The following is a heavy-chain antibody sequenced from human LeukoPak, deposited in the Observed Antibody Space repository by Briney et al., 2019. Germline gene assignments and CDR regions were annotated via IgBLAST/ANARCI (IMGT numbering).Heavy chain of an antibody. V-gene: IGHV5-51*01. CDR3: ARLDYYDSSGMGDY. Sequence: GESLKISGKGSGYSFTSYWIGWVRQMPGKGLEWMGIIYPGDSDTRYSPSFQGRVTISADKSISTAYLQWSSLKASDTAMYYCARLDYYDSSGMGDYWGQGTLVTVSS. J-gene: IGHJ4*02. CDR2: IYPGDSDT. CDR1: GYSFTSYW. D-gene: IGHD3-22*01.